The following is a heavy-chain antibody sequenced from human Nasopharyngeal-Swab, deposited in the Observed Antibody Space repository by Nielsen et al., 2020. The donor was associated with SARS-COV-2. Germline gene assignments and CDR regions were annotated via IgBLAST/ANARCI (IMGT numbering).Heavy chain of an antibody. V-gene: IGHV3-30*18. CDR2: FSYDGSKR. Sequence: GGSLRLSCAAFGFTLSDYAMHWVRQAPGKGLEWLALFSYDGSKRYFADSMKGRFSISRDNFKNMLYLQMDSLRADDTAVYYCAKDHFYDSGSYDRLYFDFWGQGTLVTVSS. J-gene: IGHJ4*02. CDR3: AKDHFYDSGSYDRLYFDF. D-gene: IGHD3-10*01. CDR1: GFTLSDYA.